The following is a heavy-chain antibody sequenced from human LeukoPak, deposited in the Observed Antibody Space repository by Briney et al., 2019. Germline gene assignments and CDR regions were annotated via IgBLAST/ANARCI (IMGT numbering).Heavy chain of an antibody. CDR3: ARPDYYDSSGYYVDNY. CDR1: GCTFTGYY. J-gene: IGHJ4*02. D-gene: IGHD3-22*01. CDR2: INPNSGGT. V-gene: IGHV1-2*06. Sequence: ASVKVSCKASGCTFTGYYMHWVRQAPGQGLEWMGRINPNSGGTNYAQKFQGRVTMTRDTSISTAYMELSRLRSDDTAVYYCARPDYYDSSGYYVDNYWGQGTLVTVSS.